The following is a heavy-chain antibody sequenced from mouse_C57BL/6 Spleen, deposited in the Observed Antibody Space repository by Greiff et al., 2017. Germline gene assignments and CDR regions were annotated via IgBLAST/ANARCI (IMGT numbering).Heavy chain of an antibody. CDR2: ISNGGGST. CDR1: GFTFSDYY. J-gene: IGHJ1*03. CDR3: ARHMITTVVATDWYFDV. Sequence: EVKLVESGGGLVQPGGSLKLSCAASGFTFSDYYMYWVRQTPEKRLEWVAYISNGGGSTYYPDTVKGRFTISRENAKNTLYLQMSRLKSEDTAMYYCARHMITTVVATDWYFDVWGTGTTVTVSS. D-gene: IGHD1-1*01. V-gene: IGHV5-12*01.